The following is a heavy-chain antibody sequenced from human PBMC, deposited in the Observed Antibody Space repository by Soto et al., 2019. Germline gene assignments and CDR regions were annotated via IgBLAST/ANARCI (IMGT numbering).Heavy chain of an antibody. D-gene: IGHD3-22*01. Sequence: LRLSCAAAGFSFSGFSMNWGRQAPGKGLEWVSSVTSSPSSMFYADSVKGRFTISRDDAKDSLFLQMNSLRADDTAVYYCAREADFASSGYVLDYWGLGTLVTVSS. CDR3: AREADFASSGYVLDY. CDR2: VTSSPSSM. V-gene: IGHV3-21*01. CDR1: GFSFSGFS. J-gene: IGHJ4*02.